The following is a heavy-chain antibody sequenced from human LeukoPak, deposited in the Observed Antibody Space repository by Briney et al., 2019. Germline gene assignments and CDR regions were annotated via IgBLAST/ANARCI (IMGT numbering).Heavy chain of an antibody. Sequence: SETLSLTCSVSGDSISSSYWSWIRQPAGKGLEWIGRISPSGSTNYNPSLKSRVTMSLDTSKNQLSLKLSSVTAADTAVYYCARGRGELYDYWGQGTLVTVSS. CDR2: ISPSGST. V-gene: IGHV4-4*07. D-gene: IGHD3-10*01. J-gene: IGHJ4*02. CDR1: GDSISSSY. CDR3: ARGRGELYDY.